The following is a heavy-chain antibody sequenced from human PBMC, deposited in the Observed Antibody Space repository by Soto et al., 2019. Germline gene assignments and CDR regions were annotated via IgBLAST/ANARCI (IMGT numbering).Heavy chain of an antibody. CDR3: AKATATSGGAFEI. CDR2: ILVGGSP. V-gene: IGHV3-23*01. D-gene: IGHD1-1*01. J-gene: IGHJ3*02. CDR1: GLICSGYD. Sequence: GGSLGLYCAVSGLICSGYDMSWVRMAPGKGLEWVSTILVGGSPHYEDSVKGRFTISRDTSKNTVYLQMNSLTAGDTAVYYCAKATATSGGAFEIYGQGAMVTVSS.